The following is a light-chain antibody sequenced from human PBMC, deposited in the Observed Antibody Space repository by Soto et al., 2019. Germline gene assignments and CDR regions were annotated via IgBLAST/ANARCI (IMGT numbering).Light chain of an antibody. J-gene: IGKJ3*01. CDR3: QQTYTTVT. CDR1: QTISRY. V-gene: IGKV1-39*01. Sequence: DIQMTQSPSSLSASVGDRVTITCRAGQTISRYLNWYQQKPGKAPKLLIYGASNLESGIPSRFSGSGSGTEFTLTISILQPEDCATYICQQTYTTVTFGPGTKVEIK. CDR2: GAS.